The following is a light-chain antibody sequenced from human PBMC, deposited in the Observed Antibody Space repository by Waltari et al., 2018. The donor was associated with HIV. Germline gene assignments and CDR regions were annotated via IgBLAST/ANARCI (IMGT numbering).Light chain of an antibody. CDR2: WNN. Sequence: QSVLTQPPSASGTPGQRVTISCSRSSSNIGSNYVYCYQQLPRTAPKFLWYWNNQRPSGVPDRFSGSKSGTAASLAISGRRSEDEADYYCRAWVDSRFVVFGGGTKLTVL. CDR3: RAWVDSRFVV. CDR1: SSNIGSNY. V-gene: IGLV1-47*01. J-gene: IGLJ2*01.